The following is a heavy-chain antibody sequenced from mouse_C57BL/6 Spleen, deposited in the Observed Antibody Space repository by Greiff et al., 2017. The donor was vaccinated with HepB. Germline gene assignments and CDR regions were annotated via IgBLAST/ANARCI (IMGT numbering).Heavy chain of an antibody. J-gene: IGHJ2*01. CDR2: INPNYGTT. V-gene: IGHV1-39*01. CDR1: GYSFPDYH. CDR3: AGGDDSFDY. Sequence: VQLQQSGPELVKPGASVKISCKASGYSFPDYHMNWVKQSHGKSLEWIGLINPNYGTTSYNQKFKGKATLTVDQSSSTAYMQLNSLTYEESAVEYCAGGDDSFDYWGQGTTLTVSS. D-gene: IGHD2-13*01.